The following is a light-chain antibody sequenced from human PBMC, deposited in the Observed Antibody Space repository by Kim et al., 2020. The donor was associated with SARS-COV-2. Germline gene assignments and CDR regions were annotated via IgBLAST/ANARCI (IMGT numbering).Light chain of an antibody. CDR3: QKYNHAART. Sequence: DIQMTQSPSSLSASVGDRVTITCRASQGISNYLAWYQQKPGKAPKLLIYAASTLQSGVPSRFSGSGSGTDFALTISSLQPEDVANYYCQKYNHAARTLGHGTKVDIK. V-gene: IGKV1-27*01. J-gene: IGKJ1*01. CDR2: AAS. CDR1: QGISNY.